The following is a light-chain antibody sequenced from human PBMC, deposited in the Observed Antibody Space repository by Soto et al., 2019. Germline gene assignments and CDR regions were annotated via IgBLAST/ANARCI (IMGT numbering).Light chain of an antibody. V-gene: IGLV1-40*01. Sequence: QSVLTQPPSVSGAPGQRVTISCTGKSSKLGAGYDVHWYQHLPGAAPKLVIFGNRNRPSGVPERFSGSKSGTSASLAITGLQAEDEADYYCQAYDYSLTASVFGGGTQLTVL. CDR3: QAYDYSLTASV. J-gene: IGLJ3*02. CDR2: GNR. CDR1: SSKLGAGYD.